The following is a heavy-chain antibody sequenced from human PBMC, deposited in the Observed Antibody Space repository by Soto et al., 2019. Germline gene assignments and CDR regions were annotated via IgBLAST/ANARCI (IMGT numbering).Heavy chain of an antibody. CDR2: IYYSGST. V-gene: IGHV4-59*12. CDR3: ARKLSSSWYNLFAP. CDR1: GGSISSYY. D-gene: IGHD6-13*01. Sequence: SETPSLTCTVSGGSISSYYWSWIRQPPGKGLEWIGYIYYSGSTNYNPSLKSRVTISVDTSKNQFSLKLSSVTAADTAVYYCARKLSSSWYNLFAPWGQGTLVTVSS. J-gene: IGHJ5*02.